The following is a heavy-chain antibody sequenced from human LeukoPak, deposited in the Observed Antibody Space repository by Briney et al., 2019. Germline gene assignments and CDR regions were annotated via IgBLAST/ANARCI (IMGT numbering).Heavy chain of an antibody. CDR2: IYYSGST. D-gene: IGHD4-17*01. Sequence: SETLSLTCTVSGGSISSSSYYWGWIRQPPGKGLEWIGSIYYSGSTYYNPSLKSRATISVDTSKNQFSLKLSSVTAADTAVYYCARHGPDYGDFGYWYFDLWGRGTLVTVSS. J-gene: IGHJ2*01. V-gene: IGHV4-39*01. CDR1: GGSISSSSYY. CDR3: ARHGPDYGDFGYWYFDL.